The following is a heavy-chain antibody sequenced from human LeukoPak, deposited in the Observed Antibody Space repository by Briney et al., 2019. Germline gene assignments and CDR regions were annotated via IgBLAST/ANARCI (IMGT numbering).Heavy chain of an antibody. V-gene: IGHV1-2*04. D-gene: IGHD3-16*02. CDR3: ARGTPGSYLGY. J-gene: IGHJ4*02. Sequence: ASVRVSCKASGYTFTAYYLHWVRQAPGQGLEWMGWINPNSGGTNHAQKFKGWVTLTRDTSINTTYMELSRLASDVTAVYFCARGTPGSYLGYWGQGTLVTVSS. CDR1: GYTFTAYY. CDR2: INPNSGGT.